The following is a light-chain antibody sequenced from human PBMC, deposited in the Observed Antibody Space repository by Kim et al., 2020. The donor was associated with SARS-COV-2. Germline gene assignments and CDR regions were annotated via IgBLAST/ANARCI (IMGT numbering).Light chain of an antibody. V-gene: IGKV3-20*01. CDR1: QSVSSNN. J-gene: IGKJ3*01. Sequence: EIVLTQSPGTLSLSSGERATLSCRASQSVSSNNLAWYQQKPGQAPRLLIYGASSRATGIPDRFSGSGSGTDFTLTISRLEPEDFAVYYCQQYGDSPRFGPGTKVDIK. CDR2: GAS. CDR3: QQYGDSPR.